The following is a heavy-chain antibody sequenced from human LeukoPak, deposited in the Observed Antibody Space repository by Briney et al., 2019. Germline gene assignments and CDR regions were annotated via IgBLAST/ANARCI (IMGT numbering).Heavy chain of an antibody. CDR3: AKALAAGGPYYYGMDV. J-gene: IGHJ6*02. CDR2: ISGSGGST. V-gene: IGHV3-23*01. CDR1: GFTFSSYA. D-gene: IGHD2-15*01. Sequence: RGSLRLSCAASGFTFSSYAMSWVRQAPGKGLEWVSAISGSGGSTYYADSVKGRFTISRDNSKNTLYLQMNSLRAEDTAVYYCAKALAAGGPYYYGMDVWGQGTTVTVSS.